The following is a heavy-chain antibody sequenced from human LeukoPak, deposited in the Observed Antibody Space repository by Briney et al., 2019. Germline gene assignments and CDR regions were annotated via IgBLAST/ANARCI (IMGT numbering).Heavy chain of an antibody. CDR1: GGSISSDSYY. J-gene: IGHJ4*02. CDR3: ASLAVAGLSEGY. D-gene: IGHD6-19*01. CDR2: IYYSGST. Sequence: SETLSLTCTVSGGSISSDSYYWAWIRQPPGKGLEWIASIYYSGSTYYNPPLKSRVTISVDTSRNQFSLKLSSVTAADTAVHYCASLAVAGLSEGYWGQGTLVIVSS. V-gene: IGHV4-39*01.